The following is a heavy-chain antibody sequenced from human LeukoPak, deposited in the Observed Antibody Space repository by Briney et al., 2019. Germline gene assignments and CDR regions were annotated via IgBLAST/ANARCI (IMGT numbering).Heavy chain of an antibody. CDR1: GFTVSNNY. D-gene: IGHD2-2*01. J-gene: IGHJ4*02. Sequence: GGSLRLSCAASGFTVSNNYMSWVRQAPGKGLEWVSIIYSGGSTYYADSVKGRFTISRDTSKNTLFLQMNSLRAEDTAVYYCARHRGYCSSTSCYPYYFDHWGQGTLVTVSS. CDR3: ARHRGYCSSTSCYPYYFDH. V-gene: IGHV3-66*04. CDR2: IYSGGST.